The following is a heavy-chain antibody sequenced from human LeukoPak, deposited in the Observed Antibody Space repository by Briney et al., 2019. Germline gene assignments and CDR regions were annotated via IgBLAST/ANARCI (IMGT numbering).Heavy chain of an antibody. D-gene: IGHD3-10*01. CDR3: ARGRSGDYYGSGSYYKRYYFDY. CDR1: GGSFSGYY. Sequence: PSETLSLTCAVYGGSFSGYYWSWIRQPPGKGLEWIGEINHSGSTNYNPSLKSRVTISVDTSKNQFSLKLSSVTAADTAVYYCARGRSGDYYGSGSYYKRYYFDYWGQGTLVTVSS. V-gene: IGHV4-34*01. CDR2: INHSGST. J-gene: IGHJ4*02.